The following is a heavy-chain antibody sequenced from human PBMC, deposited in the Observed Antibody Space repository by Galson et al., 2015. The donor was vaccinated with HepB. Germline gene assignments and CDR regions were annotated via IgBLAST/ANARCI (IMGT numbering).Heavy chain of an antibody. V-gene: IGHV1-69*06. J-gene: IGHJ6*02. Sequence: SVKVSCKASGGTFSSYAISWVRQAPGQGLEWMGGIIPIFGTANYAQKFQGRVTITADKSTSTAYMELSSLRSEDTAVYYCARGGDYGDYNYGMDVWGQGTTVTVSS. D-gene: IGHD4-17*01. CDR1: GGTFSSYA. CDR2: IIPIFGTA. CDR3: ARGGDYGDYNYGMDV.